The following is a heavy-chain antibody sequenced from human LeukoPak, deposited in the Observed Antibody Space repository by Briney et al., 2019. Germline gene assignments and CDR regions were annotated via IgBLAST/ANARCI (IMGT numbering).Heavy chain of an antibody. CDR1: GYTFTSYD. Sequence: ASVKVSCKASGYTFTSYDINWVRQATGQALEWMGWMNPNSGNTGYAQKFQGRVTITRNTSISTAYMELSSLRSEDTAVYYCARGRVVPAAIYYYYYYMDVWGKGTTVTVSS. CDR2: MNPNSGNT. J-gene: IGHJ6*03. D-gene: IGHD2-2*02. V-gene: IGHV1-8*03. CDR3: ARGRVVPAAIYYYYYYMDV.